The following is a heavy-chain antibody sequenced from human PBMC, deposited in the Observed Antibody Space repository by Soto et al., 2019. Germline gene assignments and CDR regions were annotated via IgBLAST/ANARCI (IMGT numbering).Heavy chain of an antibody. CDR1: GFTFSSYA. CDR3: AKFKYYYDSSGSPFDI. V-gene: IGHV3-23*01. J-gene: IGHJ3*02. CDR2: ISGSGGST. Sequence: GGSLRLSCAASGFTFSSYAMSWVRQAPGKGLEWVSAISGSGGSTYYADSVKGRLTISRDNSKNTLYLQMNSLRAEDTAVYYCAKFKYYYDSSGSPFDIWGQGTMVTVSS. D-gene: IGHD3-22*01.